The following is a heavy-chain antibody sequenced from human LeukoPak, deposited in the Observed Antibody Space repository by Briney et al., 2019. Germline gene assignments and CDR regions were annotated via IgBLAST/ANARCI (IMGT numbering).Heavy chain of an antibody. D-gene: IGHD3-10*01. V-gene: IGHV1-58*01. Sequence: GASVTVSCKASGFTFTSSAVQWVRQARGQRLEWTGWIVVGSGNTNYAQKFQERVTITRDMSTSTAYMELSSLRSEDTAVYYCAAGNYLSGSYYNDRPDFDYWGQGTLVTVSS. J-gene: IGHJ4*02. CDR3: AAGNYLSGSYYNDRPDFDY. CDR2: IVVGSGNT. CDR1: GFTFTSSA.